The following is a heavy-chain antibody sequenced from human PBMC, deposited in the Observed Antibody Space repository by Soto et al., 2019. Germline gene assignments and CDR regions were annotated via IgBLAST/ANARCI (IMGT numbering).Heavy chain of an antibody. J-gene: IGHJ4*02. CDR2: IYYSGST. Sequence: SETLSLTCTVSGGSIGSYYWSWIRQPPGKGLEWIGYIYYSGSTNSNPSLKSRVTMSVGKSKNQFTLQLTSVTAADTAVYYCASSYGNAWYTYWGQGIQVTVSS. D-gene: IGHD6-13*01. CDR3: ASSYGNAWYTY. V-gene: IGHV4-59*01. CDR1: GGSIGSYY.